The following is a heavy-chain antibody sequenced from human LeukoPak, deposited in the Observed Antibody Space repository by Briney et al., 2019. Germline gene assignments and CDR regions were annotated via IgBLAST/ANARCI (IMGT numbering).Heavy chain of an antibody. CDR2: INPNSGGT. V-gene: IGHV1-2*02. CDR1: GYTFTGYY. J-gene: IGHJ5*02. D-gene: IGHD2-2*02. CDR3: ARDNMAILRWSDP. Sequence: GASVKVSCKASGYTFTGYYMHWVRQAPGQGLEWMGWINPNSGGTNYAQKFQGRVTMTRDTSTSTAYMELSRLRSDDTAVYYCARDNMAILRWSDPWGQGTLVTVSS.